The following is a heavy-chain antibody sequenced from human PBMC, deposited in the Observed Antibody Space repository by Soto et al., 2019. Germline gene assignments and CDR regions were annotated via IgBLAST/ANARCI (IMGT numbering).Heavy chain of an antibody. J-gene: IGHJ4*02. CDR2: ISGSGGGT. Sequence: GGSLRLSCAASGFTFSSYSLNWVRQAPGKGLEWVSAISGSGGGTYYADSVKGRFTISRDNSKNTLYLQMNSLRAEDTAVFYCAKHLSNGSPDYWGQGTLVTVSS. CDR3: AKHLSNGSPDY. V-gene: IGHV3-23*01. CDR1: GFTFSSYS. D-gene: IGHD2-15*01.